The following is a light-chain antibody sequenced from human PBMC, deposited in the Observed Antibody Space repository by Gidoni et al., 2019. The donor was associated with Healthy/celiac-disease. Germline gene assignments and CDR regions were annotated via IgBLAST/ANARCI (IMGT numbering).Light chain of an antibody. V-gene: IGLV2-14*03. J-gene: IGLJ2*01. CDR2: DVS. Sequence: QSGRTKPDSVARSPGQSISISCTGSSSEDGGYNYVSWYQQHPDKAPELMIYDVSNRPSGVSTRFSGSKSGNTASLTISGIQAEDEADYYCSAYTSSSTLVFGGGTKLTVL. CDR1: SSEDGGYNY. CDR3: SAYTSSSTLV.